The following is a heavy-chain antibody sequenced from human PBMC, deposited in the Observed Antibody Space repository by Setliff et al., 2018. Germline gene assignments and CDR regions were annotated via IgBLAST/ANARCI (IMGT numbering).Heavy chain of an antibody. D-gene: IGHD5-12*01. CDR3: AREKMATNYYYYYMDV. Sequence: GGSLRLSCAASGFTFSSYSMNWVRQAPGKGLEWVSYISTSSSIIYYADSVKGRFTISRDNAKNSLYLQMNSLRVEDTAVYYCAREKMATNYYYYYMDVWGKGTTVTVSS. CDR1: GFTFSSYS. V-gene: IGHV3-48*01. CDR2: ISTSSSII. J-gene: IGHJ6*03.